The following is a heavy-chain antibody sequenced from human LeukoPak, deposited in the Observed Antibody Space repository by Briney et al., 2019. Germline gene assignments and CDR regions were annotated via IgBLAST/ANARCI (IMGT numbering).Heavy chain of an antibody. V-gene: IGHV3-23*01. Sequence: GGFLRLSCAASGFTFSSYAMSWVRQAPGKGLEWVSAISGSGGSTYYADSVKGRFTISRDNSKNTLYLQMNSLRAEDTAVYYCAKQSLLSPSGMDVWGQGTTVTVSS. CDR1: GFTFSSYA. CDR2: ISGSGGST. D-gene: IGHD2-15*01. CDR3: AKQSLLSPSGMDV. J-gene: IGHJ6*02.